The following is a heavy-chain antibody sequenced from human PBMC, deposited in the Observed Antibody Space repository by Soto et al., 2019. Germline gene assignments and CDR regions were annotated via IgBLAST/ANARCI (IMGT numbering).Heavy chain of an antibody. V-gene: IGHV1-69*16. CDR1: GGAFSTYT. J-gene: IGHJ4*01. CDR2: ITPILDTA. CDR3: ARYYINYFESSGYLPY. Sequence: SVKVSCKASGGAFSTYTITWVRQAPGQGLEWMGGITPILDTANYAQKFQGRVTITTDESTSTAYMELSSLRSEDTAVYYCARYYINYFESSGYLPYWGQGTLVTVSS. D-gene: IGHD3-22*01.